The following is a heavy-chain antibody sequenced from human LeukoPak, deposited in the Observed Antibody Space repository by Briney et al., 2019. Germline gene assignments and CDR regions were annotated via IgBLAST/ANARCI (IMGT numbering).Heavy chain of an antibody. CDR1: GGSFGGYY. V-gene: IGHV4-34*01. CDR3: VSPRGLSYGYFDY. D-gene: IGHD5-18*01. Sequence: SETLSLTCAVYGGSFGGYYWSWIRQPPGKGLEWIGSIYYSKNTYYNPSLKSRVTISADTSKNQFSLTLGSVSATDTAVYYCVSPRGLSYGYFDYWGQGTLVTVSS. J-gene: IGHJ4*02. CDR2: IYYSKNT.